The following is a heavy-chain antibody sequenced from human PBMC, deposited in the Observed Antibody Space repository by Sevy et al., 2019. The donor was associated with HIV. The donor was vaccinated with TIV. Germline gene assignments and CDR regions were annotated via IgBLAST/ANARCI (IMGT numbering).Heavy chain of an antibody. Sequence: ASVKVSCKASGGTFSSYAISWVRQAPGQGLEWMGGIIPIFGTANYAQKFQGRVTITADESTSTAYMELSSLRSEDTAVYYCARGRGPLGYCSSTSCLGYYYGMDVWGQGTTVTVSS. D-gene: IGHD2-2*01. V-gene: IGHV1-69*13. CDR2: IIPIFGTA. J-gene: IGHJ6*02. CDR1: GGTFSSYA. CDR3: ARGRGPLGYCSSTSCLGYYYGMDV.